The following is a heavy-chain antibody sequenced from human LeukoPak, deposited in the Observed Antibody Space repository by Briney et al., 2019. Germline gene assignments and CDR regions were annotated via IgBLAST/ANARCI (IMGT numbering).Heavy chain of an antibody. CDR3: AKVMTRTMVRGVPPSDY. V-gene: IGHV3-23*01. CDR2: ISGSGGST. CDR1: GFTFSSYA. D-gene: IGHD3-10*01. Sequence: PGGSLRLSCAASGFTFSSYAMSWVRQAPGKGLEWVSAISGSGGSTYYADSVKGRLTISRDNSKNTLYLQMNSLRAEDTAVYYCAKVMTRTMVRGVPPSDYWGQGTLVTVSS. J-gene: IGHJ4*02.